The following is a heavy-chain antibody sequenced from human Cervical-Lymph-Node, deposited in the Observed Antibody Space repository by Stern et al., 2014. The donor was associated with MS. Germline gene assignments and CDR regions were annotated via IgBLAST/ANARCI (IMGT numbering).Heavy chain of an antibody. D-gene: IGHD3-10*01. CDR1: GGSISSYY. J-gene: IGHJ4*02. Sequence: VQLVESGPGLVKPSETLSLTCTVPGGSISSYYWIWIRQPPGKGLEWIGYIYYSGSTNYNPSQKGRFTISVDTPKTQFPLKLSSVTAADTAMYYCARQQYYYASGGTPIDYWGQGTLVTVSS. V-gene: IGHV4-59*08. CDR2: IYYSGST. CDR3: ARQQYYYASGGTPIDY.